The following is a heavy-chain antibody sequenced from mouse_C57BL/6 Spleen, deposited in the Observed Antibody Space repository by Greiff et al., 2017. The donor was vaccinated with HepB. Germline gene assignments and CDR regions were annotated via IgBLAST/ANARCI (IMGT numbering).Heavy chain of an antibody. CDR3: ARGAYGYVAWFAY. J-gene: IGHJ3*01. CDR1: GFTFSDYG. Sequence: EVKLEESGGGLVKPGGSLKLSCAASGFTFSDYGMHWVRQAPEKGLEWVAYISSGSSTIYYADTVKGRFNITRDKAKNTLFVQMTSLSSEDTAVEFCARGAYGYVAWFAYWGQGTLVTVSA. CDR2: ISSGSSTI. V-gene: IGHV5-17*01. D-gene: IGHD2-2*01.